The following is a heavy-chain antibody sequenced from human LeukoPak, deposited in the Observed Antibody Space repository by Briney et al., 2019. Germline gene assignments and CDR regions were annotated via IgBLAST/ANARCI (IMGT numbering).Heavy chain of an antibody. CDR3: ARLTASSWSHIDY. D-gene: IGHD6-13*01. Sequence: GESLKISCKGSGYSFTSYWIAWVRQMPGKGLEWMGIIYPDDSDTRYSPSFQGQVTISADKSISTAYLQWSSLKASDTAMYYCARLTASSWSHIDYWGQGTLVTVSS. V-gene: IGHV5-51*01. CDR1: GYSFTSYW. CDR2: IYPDDSDT. J-gene: IGHJ4*02.